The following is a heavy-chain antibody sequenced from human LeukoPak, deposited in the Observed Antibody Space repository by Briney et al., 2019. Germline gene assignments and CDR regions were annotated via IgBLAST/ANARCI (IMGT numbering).Heavy chain of an antibody. V-gene: IGHV1-2*02. CDR1: GYTFTAYY. CDR2: ISPSSGDT. CDR3: ARDKAGYDHDAFDM. D-gene: IGHD2-15*01. J-gene: IGHJ3*02. Sequence: ASVKVSCKASGYTFTAYYIHWVRQAPGQGLEWLGWISPSSGDTDYAQNFQGRVTMTRDTSISTAYMEVSRLTSGDTAVYYCARDKAGYDHDAFDMWGRGTMVTVSS.